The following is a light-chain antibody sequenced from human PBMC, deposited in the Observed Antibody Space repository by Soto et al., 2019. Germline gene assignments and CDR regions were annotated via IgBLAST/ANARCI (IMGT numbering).Light chain of an antibody. CDR3: QQYGSSPPT. V-gene: IGKV3-20*01. CDR2: GAS. Sequence: SVLTQSPGTLSLSRGERTTLSCRASQSISRYLAWYQQKPGQGPRLLIYGASSRATGTPDRFSGSGSGTDSTLTINRLEPEDFALYHCQQYGSSPPTFGQGTKVDIK. J-gene: IGKJ1*01. CDR1: QSISRY.